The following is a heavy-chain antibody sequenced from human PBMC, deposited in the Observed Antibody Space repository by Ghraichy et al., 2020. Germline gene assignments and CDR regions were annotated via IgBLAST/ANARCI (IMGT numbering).Heavy chain of an antibody. V-gene: IGHV3-23*01. Sequence: GGSLRLSCAASGFTFSSCAMSWVRQAPGKGLEWVSVISGSGGSTYYADSVKGRFTISRDNSKNTLYLQMNSLRAEDTAVYYCAKDRGDCGGCSCSPRYGMGVWGQRSTVTVSS. D-gene: IGHD2-15*01. CDR3: AKDRGDCGGCSCSPRYGMGV. J-gene: IGHJ6*02. CDR2: ISGSGGST. CDR1: GFTFSSCA.